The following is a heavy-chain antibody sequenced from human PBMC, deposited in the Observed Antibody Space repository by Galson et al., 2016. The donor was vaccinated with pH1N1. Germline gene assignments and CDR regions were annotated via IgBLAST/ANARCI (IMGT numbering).Heavy chain of an antibody. V-gene: IGHV1-18*01. D-gene: IGHD3-22*01. J-gene: IGHJ4*02. CDR2: ISGYNGNT. CDR3: AKGTLPGYYDY. Sequence: SVKVSCKASGYTFTAYGINWVRKAPGQGPEWMGRISGYNGNTIYAQKFQARISMTIDKSTSTVYMDLRSLRFDDTAVYYCAKGTLPGYYDYWGQGTLVTVSS. CDR1: GYTFTAYG.